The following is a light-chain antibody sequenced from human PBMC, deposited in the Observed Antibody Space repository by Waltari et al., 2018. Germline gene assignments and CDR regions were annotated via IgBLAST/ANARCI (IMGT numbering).Light chain of an antibody. V-gene: IGLV1-47*01. CDR1: SSNIGGNY. J-gene: IGLJ2*01. CDR3: ATWDDSLGGVV. CDR2: RDE. Sequence: QSVLTQPPSASGTPGQRVTISCSGNSSNIGGNYVCWYQQVPGTAPKLLIYRDEQRPSGVPDRFSGSKSGTSASLAISGLRSEDESDYHCATWDDSLGGVVFGGGTKLTVL.